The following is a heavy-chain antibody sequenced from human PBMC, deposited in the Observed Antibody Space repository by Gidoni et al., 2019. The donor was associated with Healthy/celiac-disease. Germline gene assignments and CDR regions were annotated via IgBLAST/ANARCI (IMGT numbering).Heavy chain of an antibody. CDR1: GGTFSSYA. Sequence: QVQLVQSGAEVKKPGSSVKVSCKASGGTFSSYALSWVRQAPGPGLEWMGGIIPTFGTANYAQKFQGRVTITADESTSTAYMELSSLRSEDTAVYYCARDRYCSGGSCYREYYFDYWGQGTLVTVSS. J-gene: IGHJ4*02. V-gene: IGHV1-69*01. CDR3: ARDRYCSGGSCYREYYFDY. CDR2: IIPTFGTA. D-gene: IGHD2-15*01.